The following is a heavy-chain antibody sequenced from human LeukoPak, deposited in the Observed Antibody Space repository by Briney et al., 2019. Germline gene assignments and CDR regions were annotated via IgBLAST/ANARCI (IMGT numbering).Heavy chain of an antibody. CDR1: GVSITSSTYF. Sequence: SETLSLTCSVSGVSITSSTYFWSWIRQPAGKALEWIGRMDFSGSTNYNPSLRSRVTLSLDTSKNQFSLKLSSVTAADTAVYYCARYSGTGYGMYYFDYWGQGTLVTVSS. CDR2: MDFSGST. CDR3: ARYSGTGYGMYYFDY. V-gene: IGHV4-61*02. D-gene: IGHD1-1*01. J-gene: IGHJ4*02.